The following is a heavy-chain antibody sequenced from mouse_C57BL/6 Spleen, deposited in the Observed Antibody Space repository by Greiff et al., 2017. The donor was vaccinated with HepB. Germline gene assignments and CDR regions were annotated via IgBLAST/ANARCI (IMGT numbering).Heavy chain of an antibody. Sequence: VQLQQSGAELVRPGASVKLSCTASGFNIKDDYMHWVKQRPEQGLEWIGWIDPENGDTEYASKFQGKATITADTSSNTAYMQLSSLTSEDTAVYYCTTGGGAYWGQGTLVTVSA. CDR1: GFNIKDDY. V-gene: IGHV14-4*01. J-gene: IGHJ3*01. CDR2: IDPENGDT. CDR3: TTGGGAY. D-gene: IGHD1-1*02.